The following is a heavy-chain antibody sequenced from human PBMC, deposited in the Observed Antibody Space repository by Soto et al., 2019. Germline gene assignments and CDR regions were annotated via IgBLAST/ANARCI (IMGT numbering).Heavy chain of an antibody. CDR2: ITWNGGRI. V-gene: IGHV3-9*01. D-gene: IGHD4-4*01. CDR3: VRDFYTVDYYFDF. J-gene: IGHJ4*02. CDR1: GFTFDNYA. Sequence: EVQLVESGGGLVQPGRSLRLSCAASGFTFDNYAMHWVRQGPGTGLEWVAGITWNGGRIHYADSVKGRFTISRDNTKNSLSLQINSLRAEDTALYFCVRDFYTVDYYFDFWGQGTQVTVSS.